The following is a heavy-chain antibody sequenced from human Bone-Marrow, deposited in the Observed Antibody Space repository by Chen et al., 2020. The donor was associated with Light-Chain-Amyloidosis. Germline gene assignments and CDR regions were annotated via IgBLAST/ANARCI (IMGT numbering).Heavy chain of an antibody. J-gene: IGHJ4*02. D-gene: IGHD1-1*01. Sequence: EVQLLESGGGLVQPGGSLRLSCAASGLTVSTYAMSWVRQAPGKGLEWVSAITGRGGSTYYADTVKGRFTISRDNSKNTLSRLMNSLRAEDTAVYYCARAPGNTTGAPVYFDYWGQGTLVTVAS. V-gene: IGHV3-23*01. CDR2: ITGRGGST. CDR3: ARAPGNTTGAPVYFDY. CDR1: GLTVSTYA.